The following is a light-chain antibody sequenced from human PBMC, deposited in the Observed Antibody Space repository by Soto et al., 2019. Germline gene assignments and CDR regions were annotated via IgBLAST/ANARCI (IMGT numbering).Light chain of an antibody. Sequence: EIVLTQSPGTLSLSPGERATLSCRASQSVSSSFLGWYQQKPGQAPRLLIYGASNRATGVPDRFSGSGSGPDFTLIISRLEPEDFAVYSWQHYGRSRTFGQGTKVEIK. CDR1: QSVSSSF. CDR3: QHYGRSRT. V-gene: IGKV3-20*01. J-gene: IGKJ1*01. CDR2: GAS.